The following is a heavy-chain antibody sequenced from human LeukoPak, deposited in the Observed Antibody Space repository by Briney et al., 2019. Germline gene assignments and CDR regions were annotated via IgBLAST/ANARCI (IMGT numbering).Heavy chain of an antibody. CDR2: INPNSGGT. D-gene: IGHD3-10*01. CDR3: ASISSGSYTNYYYYYMDV. CDR1: VYTFTGYY. J-gene: IGHJ6*03. Sequence: GASVTVSSKASVYTFTGYYMHWVRQAPGQGLEWMGWINPNSGGTNYAQKFQGRVTMTRDTSISTAYMELSRLRSDDTAVYYCASISSGSYTNYYYYYMDVWGKGTTVTVSS. V-gene: IGHV1-2*02.